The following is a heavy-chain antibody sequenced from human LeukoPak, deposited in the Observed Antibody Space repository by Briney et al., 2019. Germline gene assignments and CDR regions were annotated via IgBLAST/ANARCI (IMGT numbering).Heavy chain of an antibody. CDR2: INYDGSEK. CDR1: EFTFRNYW. V-gene: IGHV3-7*01. Sequence: GGSLRLSCAASEFTFRNYWMTWVRLAAGKGLEWVANINYDGSEKHYVDSVKGRFNISRDNVKSSLYLQMYSLRAEDTAVYYCARDPYNRGGYAAFDIWGHGTMVTVSS. J-gene: IGHJ3*02. D-gene: IGHD3-22*01. CDR3: ARDPYNRGGYAAFDI.